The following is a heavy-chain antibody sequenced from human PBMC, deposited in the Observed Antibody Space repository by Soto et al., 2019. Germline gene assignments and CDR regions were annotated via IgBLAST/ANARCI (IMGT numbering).Heavy chain of an antibody. CDR1: GYTFTTYG. Sequence: GASVKVSCKASGYTFTTYGISWVRQAPGQGLEWMGWISPYNGTTKYAEKFQGEMTMTTDTATSTAYIDLRSLRSDDTAVYYCARDGERDTGLNFYYYLHGMDAWGQGTRVTVSS. CDR3: ARDGERDTGLNFYYYLHGMDA. CDR2: ISPYNGTT. D-gene: IGHD1-1*01. V-gene: IGHV1-18*04. J-gene: IGHJ6*02.